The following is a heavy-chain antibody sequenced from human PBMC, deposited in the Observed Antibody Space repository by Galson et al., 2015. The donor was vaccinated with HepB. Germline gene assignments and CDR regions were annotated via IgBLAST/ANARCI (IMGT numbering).Heavy chain of an antibody. V-gene: IGHV3-30*02. CDR2: IRYDGSNK. CDR3: ANNMVRGVIIHYYFDY. Sequence: LRLSCAASGFTFSSYGMHWVRQAPGKGLEWVAFIRYDGSNKYYADSVKGRFTISRDNSKNTLYLQMNSLRAEDTAVYYCANNMVRGVIIHYYFDYWGQGTLVTVSS. J-gene: IGHJ4*02. D-gene: IGHD3-10*01. CDR1: GFTFSSYG.